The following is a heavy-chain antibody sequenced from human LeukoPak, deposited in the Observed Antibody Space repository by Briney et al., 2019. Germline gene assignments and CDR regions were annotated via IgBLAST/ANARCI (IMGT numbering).Heavy chain of an antibody. Sequence: RGESLKISCKGSGYSFTSYWTGWVRQMPGKGLEWMGIIYPGDSDTRYSPSFQGQVTISADKSISTAYLQWSSLKASDTAMYYCASPTTVTTSASLGAFDIWGQGTMVTVSS. CDR3: ASPTTVTTSASLGAFDI. V-gene: IGHV5-51*01. J-gene: IGHJ3*02. CDR2: IYPGDSDT. D-gene: IGHD4-17*01. CDR1: GYSFTSYW.